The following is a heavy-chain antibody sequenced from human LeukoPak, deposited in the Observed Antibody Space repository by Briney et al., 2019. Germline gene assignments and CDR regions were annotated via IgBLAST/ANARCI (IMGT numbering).Heavy chain of an antibody. CDR2: IYYSGST. CDR3: ARMAPYGDYLHDY. D-gene: IGHD4-17*01. CDR1: GGSISGYY. J-gene: IGHJ4*02. V-gene: IGHV4-59*01. Sequence: TSETLSLTCTVSGGSISGYYWSWIRQPPGKGLEYIGYIYYSGSTNYNPSLKSRVTISVDTSKNQFSLKLNSVTAADTAVYYCARMAPYGDYLHDYWGQGTLVTVSS.